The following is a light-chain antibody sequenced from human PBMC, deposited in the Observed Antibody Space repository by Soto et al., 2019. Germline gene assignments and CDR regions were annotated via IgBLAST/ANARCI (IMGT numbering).Light chain of an antibody. CDR1: KLGDKY. CDR2: QDS. V-gene: IGLV3-1*01. CDR3: QAWDSSTVV. Sequence: SYELTQPPSVSVSPGQTASITCSGDKLGDKYAYWYQQKPGQSPVVVIYQDSKRPSGIPERLSGSKSGNTATLTISGTQAMDEADYYCQAWDSSTVVFGGGTKLTVL. J-gene: IGLJ2*01.